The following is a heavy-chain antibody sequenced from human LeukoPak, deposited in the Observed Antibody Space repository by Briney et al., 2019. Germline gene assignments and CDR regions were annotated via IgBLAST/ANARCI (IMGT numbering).Heavy chain of an antibody. V-gene: IGHV6-1*01. J-gene: IGHJ6*04. D-gene: IGHD2-2*01. CDR2: TYYRSKWYN. CDR1: GDSVSSNSAA. CDR3: ARDGWHCSGNSCWLDV. Sequence: SQTLSLTCAISGDSVSSNSAAWNWIRQSPSRGLEWLGRTYYRSKWYNDYAVSVKSRITINPDTSKNQFSLQLNSVTPDDTAVYYCARDGWHCSGNSCWLDVWGKGTTVTVSS.